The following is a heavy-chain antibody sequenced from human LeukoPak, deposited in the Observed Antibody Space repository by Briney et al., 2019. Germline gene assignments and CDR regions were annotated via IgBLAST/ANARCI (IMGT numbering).Heavy chain of an antibody. CDR3: ARVGIYDFWSGYTSDY. CDR2: ISSSSSYI. Sequence: PGGSLRLSCAASGFTFSSYSMNWVRQAPGKGLEWVSPISSSSSYIYYADSVKGRFTISRDNAKNSLYLQMNSLRAEDTAVYYCARVGIYDFWSGYTSDYWGQGTLVTVSS. V-gene: IGHV3-21*01. D-gene: IGHD3-3*01. J-gene: IGHJ4*02. CDR1: GFTFSSYS.